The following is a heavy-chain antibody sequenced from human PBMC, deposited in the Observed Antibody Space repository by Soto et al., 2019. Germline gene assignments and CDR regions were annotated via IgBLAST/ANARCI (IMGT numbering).Heavy chain of an antibody. J-gene: IGHJ5*02. Sequence: SETLSLTCTVSGGSISSYYWSWIRQPPGKGLEWIGYIYYSGSTNYNPSLKSRVTISVDTSKNQFSLKLSSVTAADTAVYYCARDRYSSSLFDPWGQGTLVTVSS. CDR3: ARDRYSSSLFDP. CDR1: GGSISSYY. CDR2: IYYSGST. V-gene: IGHV4-59*01. D-gene: IGHD6-13*01.